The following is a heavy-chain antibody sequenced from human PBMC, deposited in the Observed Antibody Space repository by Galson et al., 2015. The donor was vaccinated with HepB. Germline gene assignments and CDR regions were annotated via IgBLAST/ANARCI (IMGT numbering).Heavy chain of an antibody. J-gene: IGHJ4*02. Sequence: SLRLSCAASGFTVSSNYMSWVRQAPGKGLEWVSVIYSGVDTYYADPVKGRFTISRDNSKNTLYLQMNSLRPEDTAVYYCARLEGGYLDYWGQGTLATVSS. CDR2: IYSGVDT. CDR1: GFTVSSNY. D-gene: IGHD3-16*01. V-gene: IGHV3-66*02. CDR3: ARLEGGYLDY.